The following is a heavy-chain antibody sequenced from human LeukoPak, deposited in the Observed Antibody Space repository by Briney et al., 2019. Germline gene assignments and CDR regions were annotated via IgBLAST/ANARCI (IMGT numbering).Heavy chain of an antibody. D-gene: IGHD6-19*01. V-gene: IGHV3-23*01. CDR1: GFTFSSYA. CDR3: AKDARRSSGWWFFDH. CDR2: ITNSGDAT. J-gene: IGHJ4*02. Sequence: HPGGSPRLSCAASGFTFSSYAMSWVRQAPGTGLEWVSAITNSGDATYYADSVKGRFTISRDNSKNTLFLRMNSLRAEDTAVYFCAKDARRSSGWWFFDHWGQGTLVTVSS.